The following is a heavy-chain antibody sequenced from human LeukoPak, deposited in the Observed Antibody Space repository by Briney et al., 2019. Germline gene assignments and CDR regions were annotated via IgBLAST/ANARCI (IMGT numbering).Heavy chain of an antibody. CDR1: GFTVSNYW. D-gene: IGHD4-17*01. CDR2: INSDGSST. CDR3: ARVDTATTLFPF. Sequence: GGSLRLSCAASGFTVSNYWMHWVRQAPGKGLVWVSRINSDGSSTNYADSVKGRFTISRDNAKNTLYLQMNRLRADDTGMYYCARVDTATTLFPFWGQGTLVTVSS. J-gene: IGHJ4*02. V-gene: IGHV3-74*01.